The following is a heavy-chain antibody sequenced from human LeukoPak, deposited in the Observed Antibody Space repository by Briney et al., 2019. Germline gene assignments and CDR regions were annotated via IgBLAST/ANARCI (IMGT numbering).Heavy chain of an antibody. CDR3: ARPRGDTMVRGVTIYYYYGMDV. CDR1: GYTFTSYD. J-gene: IGHJ6*02. Sequence: ASVKVSCKASGYTFTSYDINWVRQATGQGLEWMGWMNPNSGNTGYAQKFQGRVTMTRNTSISTAYMELSSLRSEDTAVYYCARPRGDTMVRGVTIYYYYGMDVWGQGTTVTVSS. D-gene: IGHD3-10*01. CDR2: MNPNSGNT. V-gene: IGHV1-8*01.